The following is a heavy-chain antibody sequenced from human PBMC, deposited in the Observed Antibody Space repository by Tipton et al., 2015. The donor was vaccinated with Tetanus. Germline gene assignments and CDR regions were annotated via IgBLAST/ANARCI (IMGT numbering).Heavy chain of an antibody. D-gene: IGHD5/OR15-5a*01. J-gene: IGHJ5*02. V-gene: IGHV5-51*01. Sequence: QLVQSGPELKKPGESLKISCKGSGYAFTKYWIGWVRQMPGKGLEWMGIIYPDDSDTRYSPSFQGQVTVSADKAINTAYLQWSSLKASDTAMYYCARRRTSTALGLWLDPWGQGTLVTVSS. CDR2: IYPDDSDT. CDR1: GYAFTKYW. CDR3: ARRRTSTALGLWLDP.